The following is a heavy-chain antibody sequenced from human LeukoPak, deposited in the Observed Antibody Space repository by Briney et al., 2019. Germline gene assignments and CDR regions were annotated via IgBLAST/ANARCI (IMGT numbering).Heavy chain of an antibody. CDR3: ARQRGYSSGGSCYGMFDY. CDR2: IYYSGST. D-gene: IGHD2-15*01. CDR1: GGSVSNSNYY. V-gene: IGHV4-39*01. J-gene: IGHJ4*02. Sequence: SETLSLACTVSGGSVSNSNYYCGWVRQPPGKGLEWIGSIYYSGSTYYNPSLKSRVTISVDTSKNQFSVKLSSVTAADTAVYYCARQRGYSSGGSCYGMFDYWGQGTLVTVSS.